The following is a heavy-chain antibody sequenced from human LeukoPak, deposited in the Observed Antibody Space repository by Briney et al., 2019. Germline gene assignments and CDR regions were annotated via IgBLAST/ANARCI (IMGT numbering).Heavy chain of an antibody. CDR3: ARDGGNAYFDY. V-gene: IGHV1-3*03. CDR1: GYTFTNYA. CDR2: INTGNGNT. J-gene: IGHJ4*02. D-gene: IGHD4-23*01. Sequence: ASVKVSCKASGYTFTNYAMHWVRQAPGQRLEWMGWINTGNGNTKYSQEFQGRVTITRDTSASTAYMELSSLRSEDMAVYYCARDGGNAYFDYWGQGTLVTVSS.